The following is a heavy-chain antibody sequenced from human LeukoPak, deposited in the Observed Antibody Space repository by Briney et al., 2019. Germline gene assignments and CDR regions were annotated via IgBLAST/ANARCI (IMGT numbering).Heavy chain of an antibody. V-gene: IGHV3-23*01. CDR1: GFTFSSYA. Sequence: GGSLRLSCASSGFTFSSYAMSWVRQAPGKGPEWVSGISGSDGTTHYADSVKGRFTISRDNSKNTLSLQMHSLRAEDAAVYYCAKRLWSTSGAYSPFDCWGQGTLVTVFS. CDR2: ISGSDGTT. CDR3: AKRLWSTSGAYSPFDC. D-gene: IGHD3-10*01. J-gene: IGHJ4*02.